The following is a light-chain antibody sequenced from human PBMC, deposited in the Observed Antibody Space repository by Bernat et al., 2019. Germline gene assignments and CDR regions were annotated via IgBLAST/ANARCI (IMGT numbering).Light chain of an antibody. Sequence: EIVMTQSPATLSVSPGERATLSCRASQSISTTLAWYQQKPGQAPRLLIYDASTRATGIPARFSGSGSGTEFTLTISSLQSEDFAVYYCQHYNNWVTFGGGTRVEIK. J-gene: IGKJ4*01. CDR3: QHYNNWVT. CDR2: DAS. V-gene: IGKV3-15*01. CDR1: QSISTT.